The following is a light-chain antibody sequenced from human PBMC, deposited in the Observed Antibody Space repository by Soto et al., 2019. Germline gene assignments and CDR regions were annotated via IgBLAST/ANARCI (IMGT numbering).Light chain of an antibody. CDR1: QSVSSAD. V-gene: IGKV3-20*01. Sequence: EIVLTLSPGTLSLSPGERATLSCRASQSVSSADLAWYQQKPGQAPRLLISGASSRATGIPDMFSGSGSGTDFRLTIRRLVADDCAVYDCQQYGGSGPITFGQGTRLDIK. J-gene: IGKJ5*01. CDR3: QQYGGSGPIT. CDR2: GAS.